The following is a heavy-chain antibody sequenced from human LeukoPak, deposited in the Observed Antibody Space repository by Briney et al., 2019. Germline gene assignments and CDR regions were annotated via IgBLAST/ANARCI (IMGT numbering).Heavy chain of an antibody. D-gene: IGHD1-26*01. Sequence: SQSLSLTCTVSGGSISSGGYHWSWTRQHPGKGLEWIGYIYYSGTTSYNPSLNGRVTMSLDGSRNQLSLSLTSVTAADTAIYYCSRESGAFCPFGYWGQGTLVIVPP. V-gene: IGHV4-31*03. J-gene: IGHJ4*02. CDR1: GGSISSGGYH. CDR2: IYYSGTT. CDR3: SRESGAFCPFGY.